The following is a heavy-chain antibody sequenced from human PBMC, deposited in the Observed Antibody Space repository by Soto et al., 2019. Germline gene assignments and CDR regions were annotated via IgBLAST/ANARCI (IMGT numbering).Heavy chain of an antibody. V-gene: IGHV3-30*03. D-gene: IGHD3-22*01. CDR2: ISYDGSNK. Sequence: QVQLVESGEGVVQPGRSLRLSCAASGFTFSSYGMHWVRQAPGKGLEWVAVISYDGSNKYYADSVKGRFTISRDNSKNTLYLQMNSLRAEDTAVYYCAIWDYDSSGHGGRDYWGQGTLVTVSS. J-gene: IGHJ4*02. CDR1: GFTFSSYG. CDR3: AIWDYDSSGHGGRDY.